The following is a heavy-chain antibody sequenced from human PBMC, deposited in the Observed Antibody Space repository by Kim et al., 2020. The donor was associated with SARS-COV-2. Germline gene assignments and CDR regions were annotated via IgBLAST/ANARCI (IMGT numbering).Heavy chain of an antibody. Sequence: GSNKYYADSVKGRVTISRENSKNTLYLQMNSLGAEDTAVYYCAGAAVFDYWGQGTLVTVSS. D-gene: IGHD6-13*01. V-gene: IGHV3-33*01. CDR2: GSNK. CDR3: AGAAVFDY. J-gene: IGHJ4*02.